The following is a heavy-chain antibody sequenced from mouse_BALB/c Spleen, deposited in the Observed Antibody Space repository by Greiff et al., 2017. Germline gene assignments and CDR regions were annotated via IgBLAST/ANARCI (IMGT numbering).Heavy chain of an antibody. V-gene: IGHV5-4*02. Sequence: DVKLVESGGGLVKPGGSLKLSCAASGFTFSDYYMYWVRQTPEKRLEWVATISDGGSYTYYPDTVKGRFTISRDNAKNTLYLQMSSLKSEDTAMYYCARRTTAWLAYWGQGTLVTVSA. CDR1: GFTFSDYY. CDR2: ISDGGSYT. CDR3: ARRTTAWLAY. J-gene: IGHJ3*01. D-gene: IGHD2-12*01.